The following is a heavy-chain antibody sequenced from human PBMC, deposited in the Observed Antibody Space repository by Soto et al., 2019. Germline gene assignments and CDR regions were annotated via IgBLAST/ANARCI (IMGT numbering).Heavy chain of an antibody. D-gene: IGHD2-8*02. CDR3: TKEDTGRNHFEY. CDR2: ITGSGDST. J-gene: IGHJ4*02. V-gene: IGHV3-23*01. CDR1: GFTFSTNT. Sequence: EVQLLESGGDLVQPGGSLRLTCAAAGFTFSTNTVTWVRRAPGMGLDWVSTITGSGDSTFYADPVKGRFTISRDNSKKTVYLQMNNRRAEDTAVYYCTKEDTGRNHFEYWGQGTLVAVSS.